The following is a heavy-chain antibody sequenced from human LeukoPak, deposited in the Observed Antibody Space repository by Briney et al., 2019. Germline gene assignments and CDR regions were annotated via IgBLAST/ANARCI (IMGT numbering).Heavy chain of an antibody. CDR1: GGSFSDYS. V-gene: IGHV4-34*01. CDR2: IDHSGDT. D-gene: IGHD3-10*01. J-gene: IGHJ5*02. CDR3: ARVTYGSGSYHGRFDP. Sequence: SETLSLTCRDYGGSFSDYSWSWIRQSPGKGLEWIGHIDHSGDTNYHPSLKSRVAISIDTSKSQFSLRLTSVTAADTALYYCARVTYGSGSYHGRFDPWGQGTQVTVSS.